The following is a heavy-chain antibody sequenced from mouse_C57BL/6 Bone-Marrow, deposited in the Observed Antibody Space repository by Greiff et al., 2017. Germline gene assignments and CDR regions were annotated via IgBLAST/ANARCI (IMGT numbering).Heavy chain of an antibody. V-gene: IGHV1-82*01. J-gene: IGHJ2*01. CDR3: ARWNSSVYVGDY. Sequence: QVQLQQSGPELVKPGASVKISCKASGYAFSSSWMNWVKQRPGKGLEWIGRIYPGDGDTNYNGKFKGKATLTADKSSSTAYMQLSSLTSEDSAVYFCARWNSSVYVGDYWGQGTTLTVSS. CDR2: IYPGDGDT. CDR1: GYAFSSSW. D-gene: IGHD3-2*02.